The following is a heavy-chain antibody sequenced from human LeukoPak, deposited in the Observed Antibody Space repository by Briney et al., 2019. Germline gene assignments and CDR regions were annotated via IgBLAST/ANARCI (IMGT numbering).Heavy chain of an antibody. D-gene: IGHD3-22*01. CDR1: GGSISSYY. V-gene: IGHV4-4*07. CDR3: ARSKDYYDSSGYYYPFDY. CDR2: IYTSGST. J-gene: IGHJ4*02. Sequence: SETLSLTCTVSGGSISSYYWNWIRQPAGKGLEWIGRIYTSGSTNYNPSLKSRITISVDTSKNQFSLKLSSVTAADTAVYYCARSKDYYDSSGYYYPFDYWGQGTLVTVSS.